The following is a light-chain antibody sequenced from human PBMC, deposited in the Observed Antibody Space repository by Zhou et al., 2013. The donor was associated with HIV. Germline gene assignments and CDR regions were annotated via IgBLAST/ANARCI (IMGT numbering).Light chain of an antibody. CDR2: KAS. Sequence: DIQMTQSPSTLSASVGDRVTITCRASQSISSWLAWYQQKPGKAPKLLIYKASSLESGVPSRFSGSGSGTDFALSINRLEPEDFAVYYCHQSGSQNTFGQGTKLEV. CDR3: HQSGSQNT. J-gene: IGKJ2*01. V-gene: IGKV1-5*03. CDR1: QSISSW.